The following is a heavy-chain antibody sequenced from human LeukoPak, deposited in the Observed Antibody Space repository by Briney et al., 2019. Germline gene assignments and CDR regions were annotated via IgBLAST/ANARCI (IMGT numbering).Heavy chain of an antibody. Sequence: SETLSLTCTVSGGSISSYYWSWIRQPPGKGLEWIGYIYYSGSTNYNPSLQSRVTISADTSKNQFSLKLSSVTAADTAVYYCARAQRPYYDSSGYSHWGQGTLVTVSS. D-gene: IGHD3-22*01. CDR3: ARAQRPYYDSSGYSH. CDR1: GGSISSYY. CDR2: IYYSGST. V-gene: IGHV4-59*01. J-gene: IGHJ4*02.